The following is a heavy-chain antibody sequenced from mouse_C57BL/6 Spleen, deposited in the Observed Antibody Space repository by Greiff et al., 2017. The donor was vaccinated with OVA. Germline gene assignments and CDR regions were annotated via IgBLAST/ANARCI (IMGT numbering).Heavy chain of an antibody. V-gene: IGHV1-66*01. CDR3: ARDYGSSLPYAMDY. J-gene: IGHJ4*01. CDR1: GYSFTSYY. CDR2: IYPGSGNT. D-gene: IGHD1-1*01. Sequence: QVQLQQSGPELVKPGASVKISCKASGYSFTSYYIHWVKQRPGQGLEWIGWIYPGSGNTKYNEKFKGKATLTADTSSSTAYMQLSSLTSEDSAVYYCARDYGSSLPYAMDYWGQGTSVTVSS.